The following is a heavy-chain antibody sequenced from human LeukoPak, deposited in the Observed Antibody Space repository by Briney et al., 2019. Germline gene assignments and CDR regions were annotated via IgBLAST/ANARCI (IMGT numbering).Heavy chain of an antibody. CDR3: AKHPLTSSNYYMDV. CDR2: ITGAGDST. CDR1: GFTFSNYA. D-gene: IGHD3-9*01. Sequence: GGSPRLSCAASGFTFSNYATSWVRQAPGKGLEWISSITGAGDSTYYADSVKGRFTGRFTISRDNSKNTLYLQMSSLRAEDTAVYFCAKHPLTSSNYYMDVWGKGTAVTVSS. V-gene: IGHV3-23*01. J-gene: IGHJ6*03.